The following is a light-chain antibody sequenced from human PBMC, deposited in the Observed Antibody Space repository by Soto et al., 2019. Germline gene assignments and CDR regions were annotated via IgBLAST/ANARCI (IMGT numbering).Light chain of an antibody. J-gene: IGKJ1*01. CDR3: QQYNSYS. Sequence: DIQVTQFPSTLSASVGDRVTITCRASQSIGSWVAWYQQKPGTAPKFLIYKASNLQSGVPSRFSGSGSGTEFTLTISSLQPDDFATYYCQQYNSYSFGQGTKVDIK. V-gene: IGKV1-5*03. CDR2: KAS. CDR1: QSIGSW.